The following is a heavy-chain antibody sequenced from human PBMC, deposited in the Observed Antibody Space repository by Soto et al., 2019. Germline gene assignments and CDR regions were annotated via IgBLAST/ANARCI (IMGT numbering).Heavy chain of an antibody. CDR1: GFTFSGSA. J-gene: IGHJ6*02. V-gene: IGHV3-73*01. Sequence: EVQLVESGGGLVQPGGSLKLSCAASGFTFSGSAMHWVRQASGKGLEWVGRIRSKANSYATAYAASVKGRFTISRDDSKNTAYLQMNSLKTEDTAVYYCTRHPAGTDAYYYYYGMDVWGQGTTVTVSS. CDR2: IRSKANSYAT. CDR3: TRHPAGTDAYYYYYGMDV. D-gene: IGHD6-13*01.